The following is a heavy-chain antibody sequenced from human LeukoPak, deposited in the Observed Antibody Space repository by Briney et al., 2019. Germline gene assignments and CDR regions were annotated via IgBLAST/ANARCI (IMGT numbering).Heavy chain of an antibody. CDR2: INGDGSST. Sequence: PGGSLRLSCAASGFTFSSYWMHWVRQAPGKGLVWVSRINGDGSSTSYADSVKGRFTISRDNAKNTLYLQMNSLRAEDTAVYYCARVLGSGADYWGQGTLVTVSS. J-gene: IGHJ4*02. CDR1: GFTFSSYW. D-gene: IGHD6-19*01. V-gene: IGHV3-74*01. CDR3: ARVLGSGADY.